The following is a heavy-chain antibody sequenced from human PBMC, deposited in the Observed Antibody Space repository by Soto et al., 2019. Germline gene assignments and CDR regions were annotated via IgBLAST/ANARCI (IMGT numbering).Heavy chain of an antibody. J-gene: IGHJ5*02. V-gene: IGHV3-23*01. CDR2: ISGSGGST. Sequence: EVQLLESGGGLLQPGGSLRLSCAASGFTFSSYAMSWVRQAPGKGLEWVSVISGSGGSTYYADSVKGRFTISRDNSKNTLYLQMNSLRAEDTAVYYCAKDPHGDYLLNWFDPWGQGTLVTVSS. CDR1: GFTFSSYA. CDR3: AKDPHGDYLLNWFDP. D-gene: IGHD4-17*01.